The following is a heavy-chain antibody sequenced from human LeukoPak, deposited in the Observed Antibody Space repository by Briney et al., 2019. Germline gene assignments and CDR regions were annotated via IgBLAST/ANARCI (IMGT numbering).Heavy chain of an antibody. CDR2: INHSGST. V-gene: IGHV4-34*01. CDR3: AGTGSSSSGSLGC. J-gene: IGHJ4*02. Sequence: SETLSLTCAVYGGSFSRYYWSWIRQPPGKGLEWIGEINHSGSTNYNPSLKSRVTISVDTSKNQFSLKLSSVTAADTAVYYCAGTGSSSSGSLGCWGQGTLVTVSS. D-gene: IGHD6-6*01. CDR1: GGSFSRYY.